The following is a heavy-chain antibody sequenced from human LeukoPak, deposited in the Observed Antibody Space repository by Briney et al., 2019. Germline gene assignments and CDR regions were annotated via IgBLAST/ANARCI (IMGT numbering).Heavy chain of an antibody. J-gene: IGHJ6*02. Sequence: ASVKVSCTASGYTFTSYGISWVRQAPGQGLEWMGWISAYNGNTNYAQKLQGRVTMTTDTSTSTAYMELRSLRSDDTAVYYCARGSTTMYYDFWSDHYYYGMDVWGQGTTVTVSS. CDR2: ISAYNGNT. CDR3: ARGSTTMYYDFWSDHYYYGMDV. CDR1: GYTFTSYG. D-gene: IGHD3-3*01. V-gene: IGHV1-18*01.